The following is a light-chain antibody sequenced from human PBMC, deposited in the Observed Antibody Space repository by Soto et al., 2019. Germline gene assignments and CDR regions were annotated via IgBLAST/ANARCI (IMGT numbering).Light chain of an antibody. V-gene: IGKV3D-15*01. CDR1: QSINRD. J-gene: IGKJ5*01. CDR2: GAS. Sequence: EIVITPAPATPSVSPGESATPPCRASQSINRDLAWYVQKPGQAPRRVVYGASTWATGVPPRFTGSGSGTEFTLTISGLQSEDFAVYYCQQYKSWPITFGQGTRLEIK. CDR3: QQYKSWPIT.